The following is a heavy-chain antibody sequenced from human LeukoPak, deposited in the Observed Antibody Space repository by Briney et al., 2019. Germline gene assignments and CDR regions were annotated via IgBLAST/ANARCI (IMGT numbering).Heavy chain of an antibody. CDR2: IYYSGST. Sequence: PSETLSLTCTVSGGSISSSSYSWGWIRQPPGKGLEWIGSIYYSGSTYYNPSLKSRVTISVDTSKNQFSLKLSSVTAADTAVYYCARGRGMRRGGVPAAADTLSHNDYWGQGTLVTVSS. D-gene: IGHD2-2*01. CDR3: ARGRGMRRGGVPAAADTLSHNDY. V-gene: IGHV4-39*01. J-gene: IGHJ4*02. CDR1: GGSISSSSYS.